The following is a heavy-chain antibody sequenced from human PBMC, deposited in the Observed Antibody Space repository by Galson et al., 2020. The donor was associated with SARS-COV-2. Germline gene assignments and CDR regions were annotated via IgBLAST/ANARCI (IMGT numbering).Heavy chain of an antibody. Sequence: ASVKVSCKASGYTFTTYGISWVRQAPGQGLEWLGWISAYNGNTKSAQKVQGRVTMTTDTSTSTAYMEMRSLRSEDTAVYYCARDAAKYGEYLSVDYWGQGTLVTVSS. V-gene: IGHV1-18*01. CDR1: GYTFTTYG. CDR2: ISAYNGNT. D-gene: IGHD4-17*01. J-gene: IGHJ4*02. CDR3: ARDAAKYGEYLSVDY.